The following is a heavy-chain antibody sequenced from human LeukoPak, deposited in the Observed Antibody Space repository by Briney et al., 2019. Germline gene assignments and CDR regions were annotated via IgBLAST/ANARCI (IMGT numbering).Heavy chain of an antibody. J-gene: IGHJ4*02. D-gene: IGHD2-21*02. CDR3: ARADVVVTATYDY. CDR2: INPNSGGT. Sequence: ASVKVSCKASGYTFTGYYMHWVRQAPGQGLEWMGWINPNSGGTNYAQKFQGRVTMTRDTSISTAYMELSRLRSDDMAVYYCARADVVVTATYDYWGQGTLVTVSS. CDR1: GYTFTGYY. V-gene: IGHV1-2*02.